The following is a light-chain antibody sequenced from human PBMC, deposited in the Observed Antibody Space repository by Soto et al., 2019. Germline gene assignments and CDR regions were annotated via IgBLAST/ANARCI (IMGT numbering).Light chain of an antibody. CDR1: QSISSW. V-gene: IGKV1-5*03. Sequence: DIQMTQSPSTLSASVGDRVTITCRASQSISSWLAWYQQKPGKAPKLLIYTASSLESGVPSRFSGIGSGTEFTLTISTLPPDDFATYYCQQYNSYSPVTFGQGTKVEIK. CDR3: QQYNSYSPVT. CDR2: TAS. J-gene: IGKJ1*01.